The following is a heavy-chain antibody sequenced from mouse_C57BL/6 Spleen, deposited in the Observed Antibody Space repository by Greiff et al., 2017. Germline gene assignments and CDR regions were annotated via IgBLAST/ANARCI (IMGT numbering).Heavy chain of an antibody. CDR1: GYTFTSYW. J-gene: IGHJ4*01. Sequence: VQLQQPGAELVRPGSSVKLSCKASGYTFTSYWMHWVKQRPIQGLEWIGNIDPSDSETHYNQKFKDKATLTVDKSSSTAYMQLSSLTSEDSAVYYCARRGSLLWYAMDYWGQGTSVTVSS. D-gene: IGHD2-1*01. CDR3: ARRGSLLWYAMDY. V-gene: IGHV1-52*01. CDR2: IDPSDSET.